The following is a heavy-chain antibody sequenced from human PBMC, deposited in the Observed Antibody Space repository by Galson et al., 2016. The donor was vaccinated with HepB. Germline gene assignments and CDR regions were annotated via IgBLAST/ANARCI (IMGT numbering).Heavy chain of an antibody. Sequence: SLRLSCATSGFRFSGHSMHWVRQAPGKGLQWVAFISDDGIRKYYADSVRGRFIISRDYFKDTVYLQMNSLRPEDTAFYYCARDRTGAWSLDYWGQGALVTVSS. V-gene: IGHV3-30*03. CDR3: ARDRTGAWSLDY. D-gene: IGHD1-14*01. CDR2: ISDDGIRK. CDR1: GFRFSGHS. J-gene: IGHJ4*02.